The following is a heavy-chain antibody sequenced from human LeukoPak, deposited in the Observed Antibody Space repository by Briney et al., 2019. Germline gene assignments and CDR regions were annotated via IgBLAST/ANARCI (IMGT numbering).Heavy chain of an antibody. CDR1: GFTFSSYE. CDR3: ARTVARIGY. V-gene: IGHV3-48*03. CDR2: ISSSGNTI. D-gene: IGHD4-23*01. Sequence: GGSLRLSCAASGFTFSSYEMNWVRQAPGKGLESVSHISSSGNTIYYTDSVKGRFTISRDNSKNLLYLQMNSLKAEDTAIYYCARTVARIGYWGQGTLVAVSS. J-gene: IGHJ4*02.